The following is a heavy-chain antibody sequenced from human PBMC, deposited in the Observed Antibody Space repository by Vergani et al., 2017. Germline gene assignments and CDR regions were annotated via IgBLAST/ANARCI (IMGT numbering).Heavy chain of an antibody. CDR1: GSSISSSSYY. CDR3: ARHGYSSSWYGLYGMDV. V-gene: IGHV4-39*01. Sequence: QLQLQESGPGLVKPSETLSLTCTVSGSSISSSSYYWGWIRQPPGKGLEWIGSIYYSGSTYYNPSLKSRVTISVDTSKNQFSLKLSSVTAADTAVYYCARHGYSSSWYGLYGMDVWGQGTTVTVSS. CDR2: IYYSGST. D-gene: IGHD6-13*01. J-gene: IGHJ6*02.